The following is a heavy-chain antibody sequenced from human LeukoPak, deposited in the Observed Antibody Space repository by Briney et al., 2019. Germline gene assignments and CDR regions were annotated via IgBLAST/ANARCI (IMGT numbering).Heavy chain of an antibody. D-gene: IGHD2-2*02. CDR2: IYYSGST. CDR1: GGSISSGGYY. Sequence: SETLSLTCTVSGGSISSGGYYWSWIRQHPGKGLEWIGYIYYSGSTYCNPSLKSRVTISVDTSKNQFSLKLSSVTAADTVVYYCARGYCSSTSCYTGYGMDVWGQGTTVTVSS. V-gene: IGHV4-31*03. CDR3: ARGYCSSTSCYTGYGMDV. J-gene: IGHJ6*02.